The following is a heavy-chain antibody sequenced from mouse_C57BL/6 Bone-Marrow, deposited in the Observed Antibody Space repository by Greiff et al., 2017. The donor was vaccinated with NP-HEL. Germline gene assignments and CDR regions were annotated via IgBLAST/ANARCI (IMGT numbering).Heavy chain of an antibody. CDR3: ARQTAIYYGYDVFDY. Sequence: EVKLEESGGGLVKPGGSLKLSCAASGFTFSSYTMSWVRQTPEKRLEWVATISGGGGNTYYPDSVKGRFTISRDNAKNTLYLQMSSLRSEDTALYYCARQTAIYYGYDVFDYWGQGTTLTVSS. J-gene: IGHJ2*01. D-gene: IGHD2-2*01. CDR2: ISGGGGNT. V-gene: IGHV5-9*01. CDR1: GFTFSSYT.